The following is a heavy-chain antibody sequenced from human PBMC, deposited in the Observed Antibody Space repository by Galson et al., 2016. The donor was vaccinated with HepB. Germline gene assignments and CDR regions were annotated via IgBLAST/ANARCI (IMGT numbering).Heavy chain of an antibody. CDR1: GFTFSDYY. Sequence: SLRLSCAASGFTFSDYYMTWIRQAPGKGLEWISSISSSSGYKVYADSVKGRFTISRDNAKKSTFLEVNSLRTEDTAMYYCARGGYWGQGTLVTVSS. CDR3: ARGGY. J-gene: IGHJ4*02. CDR2: ISSSSGYK. V-gene: IGHV3-11*06.